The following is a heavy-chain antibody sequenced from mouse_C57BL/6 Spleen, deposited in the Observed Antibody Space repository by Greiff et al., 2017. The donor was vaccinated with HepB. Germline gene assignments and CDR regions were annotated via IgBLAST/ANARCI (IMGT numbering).Heavy chain of an antibody. CDR2: INPGSGGT. Sequence: QVQLQQSGAELVRPGTSVKVSCKASGYAFTNYLIEWVKQRPGQGLEWIGVINPGSGGTNYNEKFKSKATLTVDKSSSTAYMQLSSLTSEDSAVYYCARQDYGSSYDYAMDYWGQGTSVTVSS. D-gene: IGHD1-1*01. J-gene: IGHJ4*01. V-gene: IGHV1-54*01. CDR1: GYAFTNYL. CDR3: ARQDYGSSYDYAMDY.